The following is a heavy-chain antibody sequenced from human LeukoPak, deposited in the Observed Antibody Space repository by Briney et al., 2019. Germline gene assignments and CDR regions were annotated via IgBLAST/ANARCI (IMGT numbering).Heavy chain of an antibody. J-gene: IGHJ4*02. V-gene: IGHV3-74*01. CDR2: TDTEGADT. Sequence: PGGSLRLSCAASGFAFSNYWMFWVRQAPGEGLVWVSQTDTEGADTTYGDPAKGRFTASRDNAKNTLYLQMNSLRVEDTAVYFCARGTAITAGIDFWGQGTLVTVSS. D-gene: IGHD6-19*01. CDR1: GFAFSNYW. CDR3: ARGTAITAGIDF.